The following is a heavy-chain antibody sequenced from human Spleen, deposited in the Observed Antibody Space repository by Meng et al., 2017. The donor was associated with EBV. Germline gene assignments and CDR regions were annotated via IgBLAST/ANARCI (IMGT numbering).Heavy chain of an antibody. CDR2: ISSSGST. Sequence: QLQRQESGPRLVRPSETLSLTCGVSGASISDSSAYWGWIRQSPRKGLEWIGTISSSGSTFYNPSLESRLTLSVDTTENHFALKLTSVTAADTAMYYCARHTGDFDYWGQGALVTVSS. CDR1: GASISDSSAY. J-gene: IGHJ4*02. CDR3: ARHTGDFDY. V-gene: IGHV4-39*01. D-gene: IGHD2-8*02.